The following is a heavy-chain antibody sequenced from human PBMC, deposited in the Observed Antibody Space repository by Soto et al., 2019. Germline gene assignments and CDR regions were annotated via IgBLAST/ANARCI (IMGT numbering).Heavy chain of an antibody. CDR1: GGSISSGDYY. Sequence: SETLSLTCTVSGGSISSGDYYWSWIRQPPGKGLEWIGYIYYSGSTYYNPSLKSRVTISVDTSKNQFSLKLSSVTAADTAVYYCASQQGDDFWSGYYTGFQGYFDYWGQGTLVTVSS. CDR3: ASQQGDDFWSGYYTGFQGYFDY. J-gene: IGHJ4*02. CDR2: IYYSGST. V-gene: IGHV4-30-4*01. D-gene: IGHD3-3*01.